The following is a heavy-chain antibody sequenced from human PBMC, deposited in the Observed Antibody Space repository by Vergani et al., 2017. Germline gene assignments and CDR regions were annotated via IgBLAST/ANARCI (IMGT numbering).Heavy chain of an antibody. CDR3: ARDQGITMIYDYYYGMDV. J-gene: IGHJ6*02. CDR1: GFTVSSNY. CDR2: IYSGGST. D-gene: IGHD3-22*01. V-gene: IGHV3-66*02. Sequence: VQLVESGGGVVQPGRSLRLSCAASGFTVSSNYMSWVRQAPGKGLEWVSVIYSGGSTYYADSVKGRFTISRDNSKNTLYLQMNSLRAEDTAVYYCARDQGITMIYDYYYGMDVWGQGTTVTVSS.